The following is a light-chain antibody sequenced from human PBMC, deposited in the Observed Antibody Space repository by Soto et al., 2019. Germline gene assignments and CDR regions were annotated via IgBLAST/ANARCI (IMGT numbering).Light chain of an antibody. Sequence: EVVLTQSPGTLSLSPGGRATLSCRASQSVSSSFLAWYQQKPGQAPRLLIYCASSRTTGIPDRFSGSGSGTDFTLTINRLEPEDFAVYYCQQYGSSPALTFGGGTKVEIK. J-gene: IGKJ4*01. CDR2: CAS. V-gene: IGKV3-20*01. CDR3: QQYGSSPALT. CDR1: QSVSSSF.